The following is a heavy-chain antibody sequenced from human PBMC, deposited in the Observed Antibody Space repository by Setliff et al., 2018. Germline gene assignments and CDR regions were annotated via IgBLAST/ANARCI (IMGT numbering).Heavy chain of an antibody. CDR3: ARGRNIAARLLDS. Sequence: LTCAASGGTFSFYYWTWTRQPPGKGLEWIGEINHSGSTNYNPSLKSRVTISIDTSRDQFSLKLISMIAADTAVYYCARGRNIAARLLDSWGQGTLVTVSS. V-gene: IGHV4-34*01. D-gene: IGHD6-6*01. J-gene: IGHJ4*02. CDR2: INHSGST. CDR1: GGTFSFYY.